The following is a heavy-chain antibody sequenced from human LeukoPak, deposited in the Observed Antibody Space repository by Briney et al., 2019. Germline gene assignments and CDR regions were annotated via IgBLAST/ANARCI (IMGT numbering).Heavy chain of an antibody. Sequence: ASVKVSCKASGYTFTSYGISWVRQAPGQGLEWMGWISAYNGNTNYAQKLQGRVTMTTDTSTSTAYMELRSLRSDDTAVYYCAREHAQYYYDSSGTNDYWGQGTLVTVSS. J-gene: IGHJ4*02. CDR2: ISAYNGNT. CDR1: GYTFTSYG. CDR3: AREHAQYYYDSSGTNDY. D-gene: IGHD3-22*01. V-gene: IGHV1-18*01.